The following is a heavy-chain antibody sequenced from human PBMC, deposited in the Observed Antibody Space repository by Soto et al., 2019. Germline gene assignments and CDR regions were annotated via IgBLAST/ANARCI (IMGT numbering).Heavy chain of an antibody. CDR1: GFTVSDNY. V-gene: IGHV3-66*01. Sequence: GGSLRLSCTASGFTVSDNYMSWVRQAAGKGLEWVSVIYSGGSTSYADSVKGRFTISRDNAKNSLYLQMNSLRDEDTAVYYCAREGAYSDSSGFDYWGQGTLVTVSS. CDR3: AREGAYSDSSGFDY. D-gene: IGHD3-22*01. J-gene: IGHJ4*02. CDR2: IYSGGST.